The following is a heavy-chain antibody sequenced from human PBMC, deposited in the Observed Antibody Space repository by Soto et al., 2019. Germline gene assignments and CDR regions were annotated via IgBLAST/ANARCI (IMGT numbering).Heavy chain of an antibody. CDR2: MYHSGST. D-gene: IGHD3-22*01. J-gene: IGHJ4*02. CDR3: ARWGPDSSGYPFDY. V-gene: IGHV4-30-2*02. CDR1: GGSISSGGYS. Sequence: SETLSLTCAVSGGSISSGGYSWSWIRQPPGKGLEWIGYMYHSGSTYYNPSLKSRVTISIDRSKNQFSLKLSSVTAADTAVYYCARWGPDSSGYPFDYWGQGTLVTVSS.